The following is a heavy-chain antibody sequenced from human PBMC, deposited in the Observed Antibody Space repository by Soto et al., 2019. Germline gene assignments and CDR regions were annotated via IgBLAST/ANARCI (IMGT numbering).Heavy chain of an antibody. CDR1: AGSISSSSYY. V-gene: IGHV4-39*01. CDR3: ARTSEYVTIAVSFDY. Sequence: PSETLSLTCTVSAGSISSSSYYWGWIRQPPGKGLEWIGSIYYSGSTYYNPSLKSRVTISVDTSKNQFSLKLSSVTAADTAVYYCARTSEYVTIAVSFDYWGQGTLVTVSS. CDR2: IYYSGST. J-gene: IGHJ4*02. D-gene: IGHD2-15*01.